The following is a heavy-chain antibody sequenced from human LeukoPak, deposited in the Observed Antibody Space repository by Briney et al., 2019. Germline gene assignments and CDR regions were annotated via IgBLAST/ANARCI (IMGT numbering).Heavy chain of an antibody. CDR3: ARLGDTAMVFDY. CDR1: GYSFTSYW. CDR2: IYTGDSDT. Sequence: GESLKISCKGSGYSFTSYWIGWVRQMHGKGLEWMGIIYTGDSDTRYSPSFPGQVTISADKAIVTAYLEWSSLKASDTAMYYCARLGDTAMVFDYWGQGTLVTVSS. D-gene: IGHD5-18*01. J-gene: IGHJ4*02. V-gene: IGHV5-51*01.